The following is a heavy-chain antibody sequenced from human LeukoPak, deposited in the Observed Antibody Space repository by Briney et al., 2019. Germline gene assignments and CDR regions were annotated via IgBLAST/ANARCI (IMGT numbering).Heavy chain of an antibody. CDR2: ISAYNGNT. J-gene: IGHJ4*02. Sequence: ASVKVSCKASGYTFTSYGISWVRQAPGQGLEWMGWISAYNGNTNYAQKLQGRVTMTTDTSTSTAYMELRSLRSDDTAVYYCAKDPNVVVPAAITHVDYWGQGTLVTVSS. D-gene: IGHD2-2*02. CDR1: GYTFTSYG. V-gene: IGHV1-18*01. CDR3: AKDPNVVVPAAITHVDY.